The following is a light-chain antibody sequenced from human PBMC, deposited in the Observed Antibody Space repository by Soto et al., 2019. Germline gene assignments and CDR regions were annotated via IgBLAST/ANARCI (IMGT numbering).Light chain of an antibody. CDR1: SSDVGGYNY. V-gene: IGLV2-14*01. CDR2: EVT. Sequence: QSALTQPASVSGSPGQSITISCTGTSSDVGGYNYVSWYQQHPGKAPKLMLYEVTNRPSGVSNRLSGSMSGNTASLTISGLQAEDEADYYCSSYTSSSYPGGLFGTGPKVTVL. J-gene: IGLJ1*01. CDR3: SSYTSSSYPGGL.